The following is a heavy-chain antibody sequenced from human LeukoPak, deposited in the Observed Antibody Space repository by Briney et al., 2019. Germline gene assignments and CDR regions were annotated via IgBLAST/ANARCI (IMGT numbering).Heavy chain of an antibody. J-gene: IGHJ4*02. D-gene: IGHD6-19*01. CDR1: GFTFSSYG. Sequence: GRSLTLSCAVSGFTFSSYGMHWVRQAPGKGLEWVAVIRYDGSHKYYADSVKGRFTISRDNSKNTLYLQMNSLRAEDTAVFYCARDQAGGGTYFDYWGQGTLCTVSS. CDR3: ARDQAGGGTYFDY. CDR2: IRYDGSHK. V-gene: IGHV3-33*01.